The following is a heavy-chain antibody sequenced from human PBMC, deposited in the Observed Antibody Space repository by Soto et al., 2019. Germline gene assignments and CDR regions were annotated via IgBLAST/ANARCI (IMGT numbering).Heavy chain of an antibody. CDR2: TYYRSKWYI. J-gene: IGHJ6*04. Sequence: PSQALSLTCDISRDSVSSNSAAWNWIRQTPSRGLEWLGRTYYRSKWYINYAVSVKSRITVNPDTSKNQFSLQLNSVTPEDTAVYYCATGSWDPVTGHYYRNVWGKGTTVTVSS. D-gene: IGHD5-12*01. CDR1: RDSVSSNSAA. CDR3: ATGSWDPVTGHYYRNV. V-gene: IGHV6-1*01.